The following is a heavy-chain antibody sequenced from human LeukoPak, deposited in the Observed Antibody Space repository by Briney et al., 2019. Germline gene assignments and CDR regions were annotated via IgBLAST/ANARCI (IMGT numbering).Heavy chain of an antibody. CDR3: ARVLRAAADLYYFDY. CDR2: IYYSGST. Sequence: PSQTLSLTCTVSGGSISSGDYYWSWIRQPPGKGLEWIGYIYYSGSTYYNPSLKSRVTISVDTSKNQFSLKLSSVTAADTAVYYCARVLRAAADLYYFDYWGQGTLVTVSS. V-gene: IGHV4-30-4*01. D-gene: IGHD6-13*01. CDR1: GGSISSGDYY. J-gene: IGHJ4*02.